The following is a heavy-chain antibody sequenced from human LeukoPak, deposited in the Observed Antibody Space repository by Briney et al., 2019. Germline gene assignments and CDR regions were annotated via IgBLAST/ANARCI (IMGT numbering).Heavy chain of an antibody. D-gene: IGHD5-24*01. CDR3: ARGDGSFDY. V-gene: IGHV3-53*01. Sequence: GVYLRLSCAAYGFTDSGNYMGWVRQSPQKGLEWVSLIYSGTKTYYADSVKGRFTIARDNSKNTLYLQMNSLRAEDAAVYYCARGDGSFDYWGQGILVTVSS. J-gene: IGHJ4*02. CDR2: IYSGTKT. CDR1: GFTDSGNY.